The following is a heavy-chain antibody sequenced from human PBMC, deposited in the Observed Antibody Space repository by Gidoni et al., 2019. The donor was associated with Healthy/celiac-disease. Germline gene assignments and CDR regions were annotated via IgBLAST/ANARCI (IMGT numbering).Heavy chain of an antibody. J-gene: IGHJ5*02. CDR1: GFTFGDYA. CDR3: TREVRLRSDP. D-gene: IGHD3-3*01. CDR2: IRSKAYGGTT. Sequence: EVQLVESGGGLVQPGRSLRLSCTASGFTFGDYAMSWVRQAPGKGLEWVGFIRSKAYGGTTEYAASVKGRFTISRDDSKSIAYLQMNSLKTEDTAVYYCTREVRLRSDPWGQGTLVTVSS. V-gene: IGHV3-49*04.